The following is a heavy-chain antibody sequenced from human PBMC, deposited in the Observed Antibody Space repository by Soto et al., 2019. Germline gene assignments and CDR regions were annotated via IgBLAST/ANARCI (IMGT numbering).Heavy chain of an antibody. J-gene: IGHJ6*02. CDR2: ISGSGSVT. Sequence: GGSLRLSCAASGFTFSDYYMSWIRQAPGKGLEWISYISGSGSVTHYADSVKGRFTVSRDNAKNSLYLQVNSLRAEDTAVYYCAREDTGDCTGTSCSNYDYYGVDVWGQGTSVTVSS. V-gene: IGHV3-11*01. CDR1: GFTFSDYY. CDR3: AREDTGDCTGTSCSNYDYYGVDV. D-gene: IGHD2-2*01.